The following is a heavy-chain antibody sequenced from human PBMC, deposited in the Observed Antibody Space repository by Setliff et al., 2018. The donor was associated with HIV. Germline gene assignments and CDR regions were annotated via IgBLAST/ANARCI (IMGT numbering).Heavy chain of an antibody. D-gene: IGHD4-17*01. CDR1: GGSISSADYY. CDR2: VYYNWAT. J-gene: IGHJ5*02. Sequence: SETLSLTCTVSGGSISSADYYWSWIRQPPGKGLEWVGNVYYNWATYYNPSLKNRVTISVDASKNQFSLRLSSVTAADTAVYYCARGFLRSRRRWFDPWGQGTLVTVSS. CDR3: ARGFLRSRRRWFDP. V-gene: IGHV4-39*07.